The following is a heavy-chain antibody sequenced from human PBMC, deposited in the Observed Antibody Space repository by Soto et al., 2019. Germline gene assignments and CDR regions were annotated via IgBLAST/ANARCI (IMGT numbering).Heavy chain of an antibody. D-gene: IGHD3-3*01. J-gene: IGHJ6*02. CDR2: ISYDGSNK. CDR1: GFTFSSYG. V-gene: IGHV3-30*18. Sequence: GGSLRLSCAASGFTFSSYGMHWVRQAPGKGLEWVAVISYDGSNKYYADSVKGRFTISRDNSKNTLYLQMNSLRAEDTAVYYCAKGGYYDFWSGQEAMDVWGQGPRSPSP. CDR3: AKGGYYDFWSGQEAMDV.